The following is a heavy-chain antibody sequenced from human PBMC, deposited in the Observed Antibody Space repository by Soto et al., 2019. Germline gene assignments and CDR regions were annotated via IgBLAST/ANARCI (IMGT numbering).Heavy chain of an antibody. CDR3: AKGARAVTTKLPIDS. V-gene: IGHV3-23*01. J-gene: IGHJ4*02. CDR2: ISGSGGST. Sequence: GGSLRLSCAVSGFTFTSSWMAWVRLAPGKGLEWVSNISGSGGSTYYVDSVKGRFTISRGNSKNTLYLQMNSLRAEDTAVYYCAKGARAVTTKLPIDSWGQGTLVTVSS. D-gene: IGHD4-4*01. CDR1: GFTFTSSW.